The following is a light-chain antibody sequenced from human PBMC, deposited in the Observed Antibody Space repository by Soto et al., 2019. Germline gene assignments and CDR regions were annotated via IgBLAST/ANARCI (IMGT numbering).Light chain of an antibody. Sequence: EVVMTQSPATLSVSPGERVTFSCRASQSVTTNLAWYQHKPGQSPRLLISGASTGTSGIPPRFSGSGSGTEFTLTIGRLQSADCAVYYGQQYDRWAVTFGGGTKVEIK. CDR1: QSVTTN. J-gene: IGKJ4*01. CDR2: GAS. CDR3: QQYDRWAVT. V-gene: IGKV3-15*01.